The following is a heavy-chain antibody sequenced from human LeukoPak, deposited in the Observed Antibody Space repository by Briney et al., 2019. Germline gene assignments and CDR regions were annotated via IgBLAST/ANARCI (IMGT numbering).Heavy chain of an antibody. CDR3: ARDAYDKNGYYRIFDS. D-gene: IGHD3-22*01. V-gene: IGHV3-30-3*01. CDR1: GFTFSSYA. Sequence: PGRSLRLSCAASGFTFSSYAMHWVRQAPGKGLEWVAVISYDGGNKYFADSVKGRFTISRDNSKNTLYLQMNSLRADDTAVYYCARDAYDKNGYYRIFDSWGQGTLVTVSS. CDR2: ISYDGGNK. J-gene: IGHJ4*02.